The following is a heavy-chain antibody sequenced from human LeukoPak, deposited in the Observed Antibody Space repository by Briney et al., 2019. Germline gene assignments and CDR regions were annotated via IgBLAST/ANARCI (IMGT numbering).Heavy chain of an antibody. CDR1: GFTFSSYW. V-gene: IGHV3-20*04. J-gene: IGHJ4*02. CDR3: AKVGDGDDY. CDR2: INWNGGST. D-gene: IGHD2-21*02. Sequence: PGGSLRLSCAASGFTFSSYWMSWVRQAPGKGLEWVSGINWNGGSTGYADSVKGRFTISRDNAKNSLYLQMNSLRAEDTALYYCAKVGDGDDYWGQGTLVTVSS.